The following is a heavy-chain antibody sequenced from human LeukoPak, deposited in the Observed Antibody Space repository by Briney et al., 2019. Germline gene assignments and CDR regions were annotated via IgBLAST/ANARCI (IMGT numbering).Heavy chain of an antibody. CDR2: ISNSGGST. D-gene: IGHD6-19*01. J-gene: IGHJ4*02. CDR1: GFTFSSYA. Sequence: GGSPRLSCAASGFTFSSYAMSWVRQAPGKGLEWLSSISNSGGSTYYADSVKGRFTISRDNAYNTLYLQMNSLRVEDTAVYYCAKSKGGSVAGIDFWGQGTLVTVSS. CDR3: AKSKGGSVAGIDF. V-gene: IGHV3-23*01.